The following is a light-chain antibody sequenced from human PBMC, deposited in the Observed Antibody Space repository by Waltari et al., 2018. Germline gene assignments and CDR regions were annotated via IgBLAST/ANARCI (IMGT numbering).Light chain of an antibody. CDR2: DVT. Sequence: SALTQPDSVSGSPGQSITISCSGISSDSGGYNYVSWYQQHPGEAPKVIIYDVTNRPSGVSNRFSGSKSGSSASLTISGLQPEDEADYYCSSFTSSTTEIFGGGTKLTVL. CDR3: SSFTSSTTEI. CDR1: SSDSGGYNY. J-gene: IGLJ2*01. V-gene: IGLV2-14*03.